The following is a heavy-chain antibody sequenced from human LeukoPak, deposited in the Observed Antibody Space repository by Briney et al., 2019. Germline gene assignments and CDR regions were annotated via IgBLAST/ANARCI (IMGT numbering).Heavy chain of an antibody. J-gene: IGHJ3*02. D-gene: IGHD6-19*01. V-gene: IGHV1-18*01. CDR3: ARVVYSSGWYGGDAFGI. CDR1: GYTFTSYG. Sequence: ASVKVSCKASGYTFTSYGISWVRQAPGQGLEWMGWISAYNGNTNYAQKLQGRVTMTTDTSTSTAYMELRSLRSDDTAVYYCARVVYSSGWYGGDAFGIWGQGTMVTVSS. CDR2: ISAYNGNT.